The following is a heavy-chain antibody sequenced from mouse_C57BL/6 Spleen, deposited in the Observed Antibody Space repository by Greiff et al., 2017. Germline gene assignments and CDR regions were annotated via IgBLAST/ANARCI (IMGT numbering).Heavy chain of an antibody. J-gene: IGHJ2*01. Sequence: QVQLKESGAELVRPGASVKMSCKASGYTFTSYNMHWVKQTPRQGLEWIGAIYPGNGDTSYNQKFKGKATLTVDKSSSTAYMQLSSLTSEDSAVYFCARWVTGAYYFDYWGQGTTLTVSS. V-gene: IGHV1-12*01. CDR1: GYTFTSYN. CDR3: ARWVTGAYYFDY. CDR2: IYPGNGDT. D-gene: IGHD4-1*01.